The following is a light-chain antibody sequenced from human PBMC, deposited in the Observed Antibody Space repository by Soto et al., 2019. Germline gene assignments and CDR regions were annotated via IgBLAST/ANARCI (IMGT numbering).Light chain of an antibody. Sequence: DIVMTQSPLSLPVTPGEQASISCRSSQSLLHSNGFNYLDWYRQKPGQSPQLLIYLGSTRASGVPDRFSGSGSGTDFTLKISRVEAEDVGVYYCMQALQTGWTFGQGTKVEIK. CDR1: QSLLHSNGFNY. V-gene: IGKV2-28*01. CDR2: LGS. J-gene: IGKJ1*01. CDR3: MQALQTGWT.